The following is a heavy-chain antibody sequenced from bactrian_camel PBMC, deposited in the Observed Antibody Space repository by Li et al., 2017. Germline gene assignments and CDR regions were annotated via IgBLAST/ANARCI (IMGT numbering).Heavy chain of an antibody. CDR2: IDRSGSST. D-gene: IGHD3*01. Sequence: VQLVESGGGLVQPGGSLRLSCATSGFTFNRSTMSWVRQAPGKGLEWISGIDRSGSSTDYADSVKGRFTMFRDNDKDTLYLQMNALKTEDTAVYYCAPDPRGSAYWGQGTQVTVS. V-gene: IGHV3S1*01. CDR1: GFTFNRST. J-gene: IGHJ4*01. CDR3: APDPRGSAY.